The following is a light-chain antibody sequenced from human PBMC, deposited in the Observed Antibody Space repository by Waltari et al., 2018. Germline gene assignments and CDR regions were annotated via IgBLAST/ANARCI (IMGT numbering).Light chain of an antibody. CDR1: QSISSW. V-gene: IGKV1-5*03. J-gene: IGKJ1*01. Sequence: DNQMTQHPSTLSASAGGRVTITCRASQSISSWLAWYQQKPGKAPKLLIYNASRLETGIPSRFSGSGSGTDFSLTISSLQPDDFATYYCQKYNSYPWTFGQGTKVEIK. CDR2: NAS. CDR3: QKYNSYPWT.